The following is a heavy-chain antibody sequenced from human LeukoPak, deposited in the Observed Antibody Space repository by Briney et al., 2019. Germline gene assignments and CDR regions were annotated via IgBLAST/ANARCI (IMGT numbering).Heavy chain of an antibody. CDR2: IYYSGST. J-gene: IGHJ3*02. CDR1: GGSISRSSYY. V-gene: IGHV4-39*07. CDR3: ARERRITMIVVVTDAFDI. D-gene: IGHD3-22*01. Sequence: PSETLSLTCTVSGGSISRSSYYWGWIRQPPGKGLEWIGSIYYSGSTYYNPSLKSRVTISVDTSKNQFSLKLSSVTAADTAVYYCARERRITMIVVVTDAFDIWGQGTMVTVSS.